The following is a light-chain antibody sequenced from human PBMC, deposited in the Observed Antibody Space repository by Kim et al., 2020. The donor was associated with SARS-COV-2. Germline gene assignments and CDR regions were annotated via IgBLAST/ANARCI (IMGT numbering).Light chain of an antibody. Sequence: LSPGERATLSCRASQSVTSSSLAWYQQKPGQAPRLLIYGASNRATGIPDRFGGSGSGTDFTLTISRLEPEDFAVYYCQQYGSLVTFGGGTKLEI. CDR3: QQYGSLVT. J-gene: IGKJ4*01. CDR1: QSVTSSS. V-gene: IGKV3-20*01. CDR2: GAS.